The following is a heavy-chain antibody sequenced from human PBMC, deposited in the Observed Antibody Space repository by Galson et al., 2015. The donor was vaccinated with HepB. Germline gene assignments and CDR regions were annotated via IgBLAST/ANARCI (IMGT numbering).Heavy chain of an antibody. CDR2: IKQDGSEK. CDR1: GFTFSSYW. J-gene: IGHJ4*02. D-gene: IGHD2-2*01. Sequence: SLRLSCAASGFTFSSYWMSWVRQAPGKGLEWVANIKQDGSEKYYVDSVKGRFTISRDNAKNSLYLQMNSLRAEDTAVYYCARAPLGPYCSSTSCARAYFDYWGQGTLVTVSS. V-gene: IGHV3-7*03. CDR3: ARAPLGPYCSSTSCARAYFDY.